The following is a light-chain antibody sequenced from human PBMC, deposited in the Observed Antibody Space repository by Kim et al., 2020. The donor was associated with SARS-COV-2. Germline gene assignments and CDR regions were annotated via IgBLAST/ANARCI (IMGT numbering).Light chain of an antibody. J-gene: IGKJ2*01. Sequence: DIQMTQSPSSVSAFVGDRITISCRASQDIKKTLAWYQQKPGQAPKLLIFAASNLQGGVTSRFSGSGSGTEFTFTIASLQADDVATYYRQQADSLPYTFGQETKLEI. CDR2: AAS. CDR1: QDIKKT. CDR3: QQADSLPYT. V-gene: IGKV1-12*01.